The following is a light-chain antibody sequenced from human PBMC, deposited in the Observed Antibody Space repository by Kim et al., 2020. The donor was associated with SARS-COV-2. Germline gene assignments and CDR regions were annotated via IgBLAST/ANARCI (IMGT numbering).Light chain of an antibody. CDR3: CSYAGSWV. Sequence: PGHSVTISFTGTSSDVGGYNYVFWYQQHPRKAPKLVIYDVSKRPSGVPDRFSGSKSGNTASLTISGLQAEDEADYYCCSYAGSWVFGGGTQLTVL. CDR2: DVS. V-gene: IGLV2-11*01. J-gene: IGLJ3*02. CDR1: SSDVGGYNY.